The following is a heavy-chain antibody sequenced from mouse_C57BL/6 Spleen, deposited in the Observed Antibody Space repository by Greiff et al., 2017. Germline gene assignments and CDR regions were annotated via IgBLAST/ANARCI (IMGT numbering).Heavy chain of an antibody. CDR2: INPSNGGT. J-gene: IGHJ2*01. CDR3: ARGGGWDDGGYFDY. D-gene: IGHD4-1*01. CDR1: GYTFTSYW. Sequence: QVQLQQPGTELVKPGASVKLSCKASGYTFTSYWMHWVKQRPGQGLEWIGNINPSNGGTNYNEKFKSKGTLTVDKASSTAYMQLSSLTSEDSAVYYYARGGGWDDGGYFDYWGQGTTLTVSS. V-gene: IGHV1-53*01.